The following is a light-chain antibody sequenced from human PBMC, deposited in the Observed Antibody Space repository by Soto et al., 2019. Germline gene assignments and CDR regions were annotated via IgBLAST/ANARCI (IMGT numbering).Light chain of an antibody. V-gene: IGLV1-51*01. Sequence: QSVLTQPPSVSAAPGQKVTISCSGGNSNVGNNSVSWYQQLPRTAPKLLIYDNYKRPSGIPDRFSGSKSGSSATLAITALQTGDEADYYCGTWDSSLSGEVFGNGTKVTV. CDR1: NSNVGNNS. CDR2: DNY. J-gene: IGLJ1*01. CDR3: GTWDSSLSGEV.